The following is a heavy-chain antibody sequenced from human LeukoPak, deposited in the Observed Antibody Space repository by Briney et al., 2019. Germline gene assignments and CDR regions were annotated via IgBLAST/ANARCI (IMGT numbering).Heavy chain of an antibody. CDR2: ISSGGSTI. CDR3: VRVYRNYDY. V-gene: IGHV3-48*03. CDR1: GFTFSSYE. D-gene: IGHD3-16*02. Sequence: SGGSLRLSCEASGFTFSSYEMHWVRQAPGKGLEWVSYISSGGSTIYYADSVKGRFTISRDNAKNSLYLQMNSLRVEDTAIYYCVRVYRNYDYGGQGTLVTVSS. J-gene: IGHJ4*02.